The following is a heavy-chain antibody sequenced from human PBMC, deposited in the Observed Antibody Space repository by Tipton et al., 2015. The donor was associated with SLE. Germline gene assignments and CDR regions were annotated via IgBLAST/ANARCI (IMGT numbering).Heavy chain of an antibody. CDR3: TGVGSGPGTDY. J-gene: IGHJ4*02. CDR2: IYDSGG. D-gene: IGHD6-13*01. CDR1: GGSINDYY. Sequence: TLSLTCIVSGGSINDYYWGWIRQSPGKGLEWIASIYDSGGNYNPSLKNRVTISLDTSKSQFSLRLTPMTAADTAVYYCTGVGSGPGTDYWGQGTLVTVSS. V-gene: IGHV4-59*01.